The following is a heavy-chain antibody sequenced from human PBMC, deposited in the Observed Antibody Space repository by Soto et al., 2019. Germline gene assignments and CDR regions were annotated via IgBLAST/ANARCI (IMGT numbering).Heavy chain of an antibody. Sequence: PGKGLEWVATISGTGGSTYYADSVKGRFTISRDNSKNTLYLQMNSLRVEDTAVYYCAKDRLGGNFVYRRQGTQVTFPQ. J-gene: IGHJ4*02. CDR3: AKDRLGGNFVY. V-gene: IGHV3-23*01. CDR2: ISGTGGST.